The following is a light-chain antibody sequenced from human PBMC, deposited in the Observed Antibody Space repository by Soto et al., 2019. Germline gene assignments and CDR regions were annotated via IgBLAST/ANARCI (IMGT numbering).Light chain of an antibody. CDR2: AAS. V-gene: IGKV1-27*01. Sequence: DIQMTQSPSSLSASVGDRVTMTCRASQAISNYVAWYQQKPGQVPKLLIYAASTLQSGVPSRFSGSGAGTDFILTISSLQPEDVATYYCQKYNDDSRTFGQGTKVEVK. CDR3: QKYNDDSRT. CDR1: QAISNY. J-gene: IGKJ1*01.